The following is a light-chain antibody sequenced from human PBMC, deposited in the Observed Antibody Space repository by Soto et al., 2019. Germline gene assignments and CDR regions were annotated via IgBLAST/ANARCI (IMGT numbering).Light chain of an antibody. CDR1: QAISNY. CDR2: GAK. V-gene: IGKV1-39*01. Sequence: DIQMTQSPSFLSASVGDRVPITCRASQAISNYLNWYQQKPGKAPNLLIFGAKTLQSGVPSGFSGSGYGTHFPLTITTLQPEDVGIYYCQQCHAPPLTFGQGTRLDI. CDR3: QQCHAPPLT. J-gene: IGKJ5*01.